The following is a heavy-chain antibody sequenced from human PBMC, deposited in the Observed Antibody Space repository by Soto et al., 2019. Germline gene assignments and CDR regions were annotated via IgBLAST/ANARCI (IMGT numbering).Heavy chain of an antibody. J-gene: IGHJ4*02. CDR1: GYIFSSYG. CDR3: ARAYRWERWLQVGDY. Sequence: QVQLVQSGAEVKKPGASVKVSCKASGYIFSSYGISWVRQAPGQGLEWMGGISADNANTNYAQKFQGRATMTTDTSTSTAYMERRSLRSDDTAVYSCARAYRWERWLQVGDYWGQGTLVTVSS. V-gene: IGHV1-18*01. D-gene: IGHD5-12*01. CDR2: ISADNANT.